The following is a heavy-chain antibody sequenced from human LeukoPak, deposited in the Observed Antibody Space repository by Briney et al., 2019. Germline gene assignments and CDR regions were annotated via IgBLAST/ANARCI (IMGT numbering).Heavy chain of an antibody. CDR3: ARTAARRFDY. D-gene: IGHD6-6*01. J-gene: IGHJ4*02. CDR1: GYTFPRYF. Sequence: VASVKVSCKASGYTFPRYFMHWVRQAPGQGLEWMGIINPTGGSTTYAQKFQGRVTMTRDTSTSTVYMELSSLRSDDTAVYYCARTAARRFDYWGQGTLVTVSS. CDR2: INPTGGST. V-gene: IGHV1-46*01.